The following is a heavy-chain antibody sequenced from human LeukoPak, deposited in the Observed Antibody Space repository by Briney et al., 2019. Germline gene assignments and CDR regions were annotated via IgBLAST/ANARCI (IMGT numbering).Heavy chain of an antibody. V-gene: IGHV1-18*01. Sequence: ASVKVSCKASGYTFTSYGISWVRQAPGQGLEWMGWISAYNGNTNYAQKLQGRVTMTTDTSTSTAYMELRSLRSDDTAVYYCARDNAGYSSSWSPLYYYYYMDVWGKGTTVTVSS. CDR3: ARDNAGYSSSWSPLYYYYYMDV. CDR1: GYTFTSYG. CDR2: ISAYNGNT. J-gene: IGHJ6*03. D-gene: IGHD6-13*01.